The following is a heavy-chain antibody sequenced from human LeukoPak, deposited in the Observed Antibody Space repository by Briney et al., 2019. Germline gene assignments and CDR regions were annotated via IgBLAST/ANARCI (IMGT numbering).Heavy chain of an antibody. J-gene: IGHJ5*02. V-gene: IGHV1-18*01. CDR3: ARDLGDPTDSSFDP. CDR1: GYTFTSYG. D-gene: IGHD6-13*01. CDR2: ISAYNGNT. Sequence: GASVKVSCKASGYTFTSYGISWVRQAPGQGLEWMGWISAYNGNTNYAQKLQGRVTMTTDTSTSTAYMELRSLRSDDTAVYYCARDLGDPTDSSFDPWGQGTLVTVSS.